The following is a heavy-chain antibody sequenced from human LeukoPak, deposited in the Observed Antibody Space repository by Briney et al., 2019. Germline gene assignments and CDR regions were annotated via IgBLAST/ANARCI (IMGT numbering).Heavy chain of an antibody. CDR3: AKYAPPTTALTRFFDD. J-gene: IGHJ4*02. V-gene: IGHV3-23*01. D-gene: IGHD4-17*01. CDR1: QFTLSNYA. Sequence: GGSLRLSCAASQFTLSNYAMSWVRQARGKGLEWVSAISGSGNTTYFGDSVTGRFTISRDSSKNTLYLQMNSLRVEDTAVYYCAKYAPPTTALTRFFDDWGQGTLVTVSS. CDR2: ISGSGNTT.